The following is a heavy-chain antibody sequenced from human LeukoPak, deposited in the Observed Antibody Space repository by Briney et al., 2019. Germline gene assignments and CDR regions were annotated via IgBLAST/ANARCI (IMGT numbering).Heavy chain of an antibody. V-gene: IGHV5-51*01. CDR3: ARIPDTYYYDSSGYPIIRHFDY. CDR2: IYPGDSDT. D-gene: IGHD3-22*01. J-gene: IGHJ4*02. Sequence: GESLKISCKGSGYSFTSYWIGWVRQMPGKGLEWMVIIYPGDSDTRYSPSFQGQVTISADKSISTAYLQWSSLKASDTAMYYCARIPDTYYYDSSGYPIIRHFDYWGQGTLVTVPS. CDR1: GYSFTSYW.